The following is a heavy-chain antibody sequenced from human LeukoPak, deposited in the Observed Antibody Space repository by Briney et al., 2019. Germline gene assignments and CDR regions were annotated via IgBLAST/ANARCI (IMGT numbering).Heavy chain of an antibody. CDR1: GGSISSYY. J-gene: IGHJ5*02. V-gene: IGHV4-59*12. CDR2: IYYSGST. D-gene: IGHD3-10*01. Sequence: PSETLSLTCTVSGGSISSYYWSWIRQPPGKGLEWIGYIYYSGSTNYNPSLKSRVTMSVDTSKNQFSLKLSSVTAADTAVYYCAREGYYGSGGSMNWFDPWGQGTLVTVSS. CDR3: AREGYYGSGGSMNWFDP.